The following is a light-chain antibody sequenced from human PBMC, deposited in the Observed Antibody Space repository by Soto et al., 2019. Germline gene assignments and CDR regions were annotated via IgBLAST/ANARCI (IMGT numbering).Light chain of an antibody. J-gene: IGKJ5*01. CDR2: GAS. V-gene: IGKV3-20*01. CDR1: QSVSSNY. CDR3: QKYNTAPYT. Sequence: TQSPGTLSSSPGDRATLSFRASQSVSSNYLAWYQQKPGQAPRLLIYGASSRATGIPDRFSGSGSGTHFTLTISSLQPEDAATYYCQKYNTAPYTFGQGTRLEIK.